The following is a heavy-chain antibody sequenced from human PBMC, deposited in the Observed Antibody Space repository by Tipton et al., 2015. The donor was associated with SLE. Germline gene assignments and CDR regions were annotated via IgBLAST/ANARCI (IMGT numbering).Heavy chain of an antibody. CDR3: ARDRSSSWYYYYYYMDV. CDR1: GFTFSNYA. Sequence: SLRLSCAASGFTFSNYAMSWVRQAPGKGLEWVSAISGSGGSTYYADSVKGRFTISRDNSKNTLYLQMNSLRAEDTAAYYCARDRSSSWYYYYYYMDVWGKGTTVTVSS. CDR2: ISGSGGST. J-gene: IGHJ6*03. D-gene: IGHD6-13*01. V-gene: IGHV3-23*01.